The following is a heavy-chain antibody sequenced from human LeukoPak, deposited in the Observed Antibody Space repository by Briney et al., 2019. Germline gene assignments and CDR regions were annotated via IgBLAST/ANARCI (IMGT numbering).Heavy chain of an antibody. Sequence: SETLSLTCTVSGGSISSYYWSWIRQPPGKGLEWIGYIYYSGSTNYNPSLKSRVTISVDTSKNQFSLKLSSVTAADTAVYYCARVLSPAGATTENKRNYYYGMDVWGQGTTVTVSS. CDR2: IYYSGST. J-gene: IGHJ6*02. D-gene: IGHD1-26*01. V-gene: IGHV4-59*01. CDR3: ARVLSPAGATTENKRNYYYGMDV. CDR1: GGSISSYY.